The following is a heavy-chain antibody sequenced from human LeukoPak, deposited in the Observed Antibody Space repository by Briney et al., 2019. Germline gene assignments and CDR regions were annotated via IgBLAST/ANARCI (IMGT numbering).Heavy chain of an antibody. Sequence: ASVKVSCKASGYTFTVYYMHWVRQAPGQGLGWMGWINPNSGGTNYAQKFQGRVTMTRDTSISTAYMELSRLRSDDTAVYYCARVRKGQLFWFDPWGQGTLVTVSS. V-gene: IGHV1-2*02. J-gene: IGHJ5*02. D-gene: IGHD2-2*01. CDR2: INPNSGGT. CDR1: GYTFTVYY. CDR3: ARVRKGQLFWFDP.